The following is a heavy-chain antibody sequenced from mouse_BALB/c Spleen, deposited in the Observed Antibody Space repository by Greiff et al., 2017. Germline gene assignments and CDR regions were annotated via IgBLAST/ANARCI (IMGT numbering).Heavy chain of an antibody. V-gene: IGHV5-12-1*01. J-gene: IGHJ4*01. CDR1: GFAFSSYD. CDR3: ARQLYGSSYGYYAMDY. D-gene: IGHD1-1*01. Sequence: EVQVVESGGGLVKPGGSLKLSCAASGFAFSSYDMSWVRQTPEKRLEWVAYISSGGGSTYYPDTVKGRFTISRDNAKNTLYLQMSSLKSEDTAMYYCARQLYGSSYGYYAMDYWGQGTSVTVSS. CDR2: ISSGGGST.